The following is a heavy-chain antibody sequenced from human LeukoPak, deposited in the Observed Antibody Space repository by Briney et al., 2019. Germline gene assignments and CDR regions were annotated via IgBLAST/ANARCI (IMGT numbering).Heavy chain of an antibody. CDR3: ARGWGRSWDENWFDA. Sequence: GGSLRLSCAASGFTFSAFSMNWVRQAPGKGLEWVSSISGSSSYIYYADSVRGRFTISRDNAKNLVYLQMNSLRAEDTAVYYCARGWGRSWDENWFDAWGQGIRVTASS. V-gene: IGHV3-21*01. CDR2: ISGSSSYI. D-gene: IGHD3-16*01. J-gene: IGHJ5*02. CDR1: GFTFSAFS.